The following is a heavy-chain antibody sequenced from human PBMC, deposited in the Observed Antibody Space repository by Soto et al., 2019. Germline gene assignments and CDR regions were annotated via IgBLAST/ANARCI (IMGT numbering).Heavy chain of an antibody. CDR1: GGSISSSSYY. V-gene: IGHV4-39*01. D-gene: IGHD6-19*01. J-gene: IGHJ4*02. Sequence: PSETLSLTCTVSGGSISSSSYYWGWIRQPPGKGLEWIGSIYYSGSTYYNPSLKSRVTISVDTSKNQFSLKLSSVTAADTAVYYCARLPGYSSGWRDYWGQGTLGTVS. CDR2: IYYSGST. CDR3: ARLPGYSSGWRDY.